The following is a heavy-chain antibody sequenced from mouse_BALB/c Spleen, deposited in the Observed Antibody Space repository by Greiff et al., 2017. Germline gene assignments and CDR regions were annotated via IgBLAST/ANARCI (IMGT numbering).Heavy chain of an antibody. CDR1: GYAFSSYW. V-gene: IGHV1-80*01. J-gene: IGHJ3*01. D-gene: IGHD2-3*01. CDR2: IYPGDGDT. Sequence: QVQLQQSGAELVRPGSSVKISCKASGYAFSSYWMNWVKQRPGQGLEWIGQIYPGDGDTNYNGKFKGKATLTADKSSSTAYMQLSSLTSEDSAVYFCARLNGYYVGFAYWGQGTLVTVSA. CDR3: ARLNGYYVGFAY.